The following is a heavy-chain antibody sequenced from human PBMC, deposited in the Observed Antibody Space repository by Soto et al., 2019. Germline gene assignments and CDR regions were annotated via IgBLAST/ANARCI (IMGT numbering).Heavy chain of an antibody. CDR1: GFTFSSYW. CDR3: AKPPDYNWNDY. D-gene: IGHD1-20*01. J-gene: IGHJ4*02. V-gene: IGHV3-74*01. Sequence: GGSLRLSCAASGFTFSSYWMHWVRQAPGKGPVWVSRINSDGSSTSYADSVKGRFTISRDNSKDTLYLQMNNLRAEDTAVYYCAKPPDYNWNDYWGQGTLVTVSS. CDR2: INSDGSST.